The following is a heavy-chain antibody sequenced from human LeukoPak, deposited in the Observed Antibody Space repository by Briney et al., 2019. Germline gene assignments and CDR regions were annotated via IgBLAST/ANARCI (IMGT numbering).Heavy chain of an antibody. CDR2: INYSGST. CDR1: GSSISTYY. CDR3: ARDTRSYDNSGYYFFDF. V-gene: IGHV4-59*01. D-gene: IGHD3-22*01. J-gene: IGHJ4*02. Sequence: SETLSLTCTVSGSSISTYYWNWLRQPPGKGLEWIGYINYSGSTNYNPSLKSRATISMDTSKHHFSLKLNSVTAADTAVYYCARDTRSYDNSGYYFFDFWGQGTLVTVSS.